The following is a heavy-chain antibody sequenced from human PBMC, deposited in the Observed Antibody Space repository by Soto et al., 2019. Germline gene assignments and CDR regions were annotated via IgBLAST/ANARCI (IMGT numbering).Heavy chain of an antibody. V-gene: IGHV1-18*01. CDR3: ARDSYYYDSSGYYEPDY. J-gene: IGHJ4*02. D-gene: IGHD3-22*01. Sequence: VQLVQSGAEVKKPGASVKVSCKASGYTFTSYGISWVRQAPGQGLEWMGWISTYNGNTNHAQKLQDRVTITTDTSTSTAYMELRSLRSDDTAVYYCARDSYYYDSSGYYEPDYWGQGTLVTVSS. CDR2: ISTYNGNT. CDR1: GYTFTSYG.